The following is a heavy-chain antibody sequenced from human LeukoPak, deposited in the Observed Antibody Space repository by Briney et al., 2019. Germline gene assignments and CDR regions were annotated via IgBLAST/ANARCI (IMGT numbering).Heavy chain of an antibody. CDR2: IYYSGST. D-gene: IGHD2-2*01. V-gene: IGHV4-59*01. J-gene: IGHJ3*02. Sequence: SETLSLTCTVSGGSISSYYWSWIRQPPGKGLEWIGYIYYSGSTNYNPSLKSRVTISVGTSKNQFSLKLSSVTAADTAVYYCARTLEYQLLFGSFDIWGQGTMVTVSS. CDR3: ARTLEYQLLFGSFDI. CDR1: GGSISSYY.